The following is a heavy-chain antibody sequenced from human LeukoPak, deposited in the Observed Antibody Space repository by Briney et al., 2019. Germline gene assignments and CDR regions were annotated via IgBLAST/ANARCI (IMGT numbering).Heavy chain of an antibody. D-gene: IGHD3-16*01. Sequence: GGSLRLSCAASGFTFSNAWMSWDRQAPGKGLEWVGRIKSKTDGGTTDYAAPVKGRFTISRDDSKNTLYLQMNSLKDEDTAMYYCTTFADKYVTTWGQGTLVTVSS. CDR1: GFTFSNAW. CDR3: TTFADKYVTT. CDR2: IKSKTDGGTT. J-gene: IGHJ5*02. V-gene: IGHV3-15*01.